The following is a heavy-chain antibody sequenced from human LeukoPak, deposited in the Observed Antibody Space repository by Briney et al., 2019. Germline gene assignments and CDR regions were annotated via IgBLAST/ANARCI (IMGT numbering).Heavy chain of an antibody. CDR1: GNTFTGYY. Sequence: GASVKVSCKASGNTFTGYYMHWVRQAPGQGLEWMGWINPNSGGTNYAQKFQGRVTLARDTSISTAYMELSRLRFDDPAVYYCARGSSTAPYGMDVWGQGTTVTVSS. J-gene: IGHJ6*02. CDR3: ARGSSTAPYGMDV. V-gene: IGHV1-2*02. CDR2: INPNSGGT. D-gene: IGHD6-6*01.